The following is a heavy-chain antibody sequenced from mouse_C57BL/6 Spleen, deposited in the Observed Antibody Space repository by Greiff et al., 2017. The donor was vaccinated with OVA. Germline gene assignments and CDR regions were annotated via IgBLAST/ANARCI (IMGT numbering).Heavy chain of an antibody. CDR2: IDPYDSET. CDR1: GYTFTSYW. Sequence: QVQLQQPGAELVRPGSSVKLSCKASGYTFTSYWMHWVKQRPIQGLEWIGNIDPYDSETHYNQKFKDKATLTVDKSSSTAYMQLSSLTSEDSAVYYSARDGYSNYDDMDYWGQGTTVTVSS. D-gene: IGHD2-5*01. J-gene: IGHJ4*01. V-gene: IGHV1-52*01. CDR3: ARDGYSNYDDMDY.